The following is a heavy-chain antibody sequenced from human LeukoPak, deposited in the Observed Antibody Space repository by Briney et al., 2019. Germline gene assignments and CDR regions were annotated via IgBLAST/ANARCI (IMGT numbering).Heavy chain of an antibody. CDR3: ARERGYCSSSTCQTSDAFDI. D-gene: IGHD2-2*01. CDR2: INPHSGVT. J-gene: IGHJ3*02. V-gene: IGHV1-2*02. CDR1: GYTFTNYY. Sequence: GASVKVSCKASGYTFTNYYMHWVRQAPGQGLEWMGWINPHSGVTNYAQKFQGRVTMTRDTSISTAYMDLSRLRSDDTAVYYCARERGYCSSSTCQTSDAFDIWGQGTMVTVSS.